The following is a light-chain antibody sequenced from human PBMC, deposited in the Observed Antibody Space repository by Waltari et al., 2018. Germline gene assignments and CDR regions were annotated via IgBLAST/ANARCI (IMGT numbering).Light chain of an antibody. CDR1: QSISSY. CDR3: QQSYSTPIT. CDR2: AAS. V-gene: IGKV1-39*01. Sequence: DIQMTQSPSSLSASVGDRVTITCRASQSISSYLNWYQQKPGKAPKLLIYAASSLQSGVPSMFSGSGSGTDFTLTISSLQPEDFATYYCQQSYSTPITFGQGTRLEI. J-gene: IGKJ5*01.